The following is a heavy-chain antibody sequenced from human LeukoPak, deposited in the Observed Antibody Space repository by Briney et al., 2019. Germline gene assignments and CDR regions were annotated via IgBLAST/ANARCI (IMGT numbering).Heavy chain of an antibody. Sequence: SETLSLTCAVSGGSISSSNWWSWVRQPPGKGLEWIGEIYHGGSTNYNPSLKSRVTISVDKSKNQFSLKLSSVTAADTAVYYCARAEDCYDSSGYYPGGFDYWGQGTLVTVSS. CDR2: IYHGGST. CDR1: GGSISSSNW. V-gene: IGHV4-4*02. D-gene: IGHD3-22*01. J-gene: IGHJ4*02. CDR3: ARAEDCYDSSGYYPGGFDY.